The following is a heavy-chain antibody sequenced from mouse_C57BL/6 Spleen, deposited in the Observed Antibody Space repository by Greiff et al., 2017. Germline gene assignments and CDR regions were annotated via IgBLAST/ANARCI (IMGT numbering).Heavy chain of an antibody. D-gene: IGHD1-2*01. CDR1: GYTFTDYY. CDR2: INPYNGGT. Sequence: VQLQQPGAELVKPGASVKMSCKASGYTFTDYYMNWVKQSHGKSLEWIGVINPYNGGTSYNQKFKGKATLTVDKSSSTAYMELNSLTSEDSAVYYCARSAGYYAMDYWGQGTSVTVSS. CDR3: ARSAGYYAMDY. V-gene: IGHV1-19*01. J-gene: IGHJ4*01.